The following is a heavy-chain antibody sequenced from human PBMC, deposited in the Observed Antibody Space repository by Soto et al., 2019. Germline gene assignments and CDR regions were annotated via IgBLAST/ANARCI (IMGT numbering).Heavy chain of an antibody. CDR2: IYPGDSDT. J-gene: IGHJ6*02. V-gene: IGHV5-51*01. CDR1: GYSFTSYW. D-gene: IGHD5-18*01. Sequence: GESLNISCKGSGYSFTSYWIGWVRQMPGKGLEWMGIIYPGDSDTRYSPSFQGQVTISADKSISTAYLQWSSLKASDTAMYYCARRGYSYGFRYGMDVWGQGTTVTVSS. CDR3: ARRGYSYGFRYGMDV.